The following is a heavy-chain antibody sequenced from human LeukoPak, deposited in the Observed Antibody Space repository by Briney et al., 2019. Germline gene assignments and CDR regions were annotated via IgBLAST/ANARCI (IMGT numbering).Heavy chain of an antibody. Sequence: GSLRLSCAASGFTFSSYEMNWVRQAPGKGLEWVSYISSSGSTIYYADSVKGRFTISRDNAKNSLYLQMNSLRAEDTAVYYCARAGPLYYYYYMDVWGKGTTVTVSS. J-gene: IGHJ6*03. D-gene: IGHD1-14*01. CDR1: GFTFSSYE. CDR3: ARAGPLYYYYYMDV. CDR2: ISSSGSTI. V-gene: IGHV3-48*03.